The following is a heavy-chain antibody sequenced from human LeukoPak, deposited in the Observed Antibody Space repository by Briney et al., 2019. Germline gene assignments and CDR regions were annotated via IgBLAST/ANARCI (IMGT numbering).Heavy chain of an antibody. CDR3: ATAADSSGWYHWYFDL. CDR2: FDPEDGET. D-gene: IGHD6-19*01. J-gene: IGHJ2*01. V-gene: IGHV1-24*01. CDR1: GYTLTELS. Sequence: ASVKVSCKVSGYTLTELSMHWVRQAPGKGLEWMGGFDPEDGETIYAQKFQGRVTMTEDTSTDTAYMELSSLRSEDTAVYYCATAADSSGWYHWYFDLWGRGTLVTVSS.